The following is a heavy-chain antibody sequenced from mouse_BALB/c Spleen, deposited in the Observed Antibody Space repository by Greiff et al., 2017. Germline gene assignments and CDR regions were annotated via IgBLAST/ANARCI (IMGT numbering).Heavy chain of an antibody. D-gene: IGHD1-2*01. Sequence: VQLQQSGPELVKPGASVKISCKASGYTFTDYNMHWVKQSHGKSLEWIGYIYPYNGGTGYNQKFKSKATLTVDNSSITAYMELRSLTSEDSAVYYCARGGLLRPWFAYWGQGTLVTVSA. CDR1: GYTFTDYN. J-gene: IGHJ3*01. CDR3: ARGGLLRPWFAY. V-gene: IGHV1S29*02. CDR2: IYPYNGGT.